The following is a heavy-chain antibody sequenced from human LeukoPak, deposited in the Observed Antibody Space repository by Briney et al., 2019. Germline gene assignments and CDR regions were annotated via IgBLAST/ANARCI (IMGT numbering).Heavy chain of an antibody. V-gene: IGHV4-34*01. CDR3: ARGVDL. CDR2: ITHSGSP. J-gene: IGHJ2*01. Sequence: PSETLSLTCGVSSESLSGYYWRWIRQPPGGGLEWLGEITHSGSPNYNPSLKSRVTISGDTSKKQFSLNLKSVTAADTGVYYCARGVDLWGRGTPVTVSS. CDR1: SESLSGYY.